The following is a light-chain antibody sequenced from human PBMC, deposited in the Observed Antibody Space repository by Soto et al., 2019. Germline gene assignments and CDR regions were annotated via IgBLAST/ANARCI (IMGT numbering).Light chain of an antibody. J-gene: IGKJ1*01. Sequence: TQSPGTLSFSPVEGATLSCRASQSLSSNYLAWYHQKPGQAPRLLIYGASTRAAGIPARFSGSGSVTDFTLTITSLQSEDFGVYYGHQNNNWWTFGQGTKVDIK. CDR2: GAS. V-gene: IGKV3-15*01. CDR3: HQNNNWWT. CDR1: QSLSSN.